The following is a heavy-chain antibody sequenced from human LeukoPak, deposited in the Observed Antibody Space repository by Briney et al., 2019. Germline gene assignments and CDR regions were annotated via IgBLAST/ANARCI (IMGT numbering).Heavy chain of an antibody. J-gene: IGHJ4*02. CDR2: ISGSSTYT. D-gene: IGHD6-19*01. Sequence: AGGSLRLSCAASGFTVSSNYMSWVRQAPGKGLEWVSYISGSSTYTNYADSVKGRFTISRDNAKNSLFLQMNSLRAEDTAVYYCARGGFKQWLAYWGQGTLVTVSS. CDR3: ARGGFKQWLAY. CDR1: GFTVSSNY. V-gene: IGHV3-11*06.